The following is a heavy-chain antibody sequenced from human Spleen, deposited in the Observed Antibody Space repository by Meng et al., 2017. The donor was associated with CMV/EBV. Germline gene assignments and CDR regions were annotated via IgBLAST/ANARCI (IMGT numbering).Heavy chain of an antibody. CDR1: GFTVSSSY. CDR3: ARVMGGQGWFDP. Sequence: GESLKISCAASGFTVSSSYVTWVRQAPGKGLEWVSSISSSSYIYYADSVKGRFTISRDNAKNSLYLQMNSLRAEDTAVYYCARVMGGQGWFDPWGQGTLVTVSS. D-gene: IGHD1-26*01. V-gene: IGHV3-69-1*01. CDR2: ISSSSYI. J-gene: IGHJ5*02.